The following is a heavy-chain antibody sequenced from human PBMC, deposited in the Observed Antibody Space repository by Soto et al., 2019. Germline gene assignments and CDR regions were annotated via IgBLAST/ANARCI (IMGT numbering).Heavy chain of an antibody. CDR1: GGSISGDDYY. CDR3: ARGGHFTSVWLLLRDCYFEL. J-gene: IGHJ2*01. V-gene: IGHV4-30-4*01. Sequence: QVQLQESGPGLVKPSQTLSLTCTDSGGSISGDDYYWSWIRQPPGKGLEWIGYIYDSRSTSYNPSLPSLPTESQHTTNNRLSLELNSVTTADTAVYYCARGGHFTSVWLLLRDCYFELWGRGTLVSVSS. CDR2: IYDSRST. D-gene: IGHD3-22*01.